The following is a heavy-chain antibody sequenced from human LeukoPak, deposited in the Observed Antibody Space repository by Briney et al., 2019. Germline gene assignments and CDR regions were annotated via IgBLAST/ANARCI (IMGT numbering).Heavy chain of an antibody. CDR2: IIPIFGTA. J-gene: IGHJ4*02. D-gene: IGHD5-18*01. CDR3: ARDLEGDSYGVDY. Sequence: SVKVSCKASGGTFISYAISWVRQAPGQGLEWMGGIIPIFGTANYAQKFQGRVTITTDESTSTVYMELSSLRSEDTAVYYCARDLEGDSYGVDYWGQGTLVTVSS. V-gene: IGHV1-69*05. CDR1: GGTFISYA.